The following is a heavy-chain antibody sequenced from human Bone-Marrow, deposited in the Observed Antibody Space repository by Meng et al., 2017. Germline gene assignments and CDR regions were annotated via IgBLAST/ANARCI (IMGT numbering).Heavy chain of an antibody. CDR1: GFTFSTYA. CDR3: SRGRAQTFGYSYYGMDV. CDR2: ISYDGSNK. J-gene: IGHJ6*02. Sequence: GESLKISCAASGFTFSTYAIHWVRQAPGKGLEWVTVISYDGSNKYYADSVKGRFTISRDNSKNMLYLQMNSLRAEDTVVYYCSRGRAQTFGYSYYGMDVWGQGTTVTVSS. V-gene: IGHV3-30*04. D-gene: IGHD3-10*01.